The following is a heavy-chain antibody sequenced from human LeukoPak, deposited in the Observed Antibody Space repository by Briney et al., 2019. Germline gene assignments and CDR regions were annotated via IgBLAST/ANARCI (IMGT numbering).Heavy chain of an antibody. J-gene: IGHJ4*02. CDR3: ARVLGVAGQKFFDY. D-gene: IGHD3-16*01. Sequence: PSETLSLTCTVPGGSISSYYWSWIRQPPGKGLEWIGYIYYSGSTNYNPSLKSRVTISVDTSKNQFSLKLSSVTAADTAVYYCARVLGVAGQKFFDYWGQGTLVTVSS. V-gene: IGHV4-59*08. CDR1: GGSISSYY. CDR2: IYYSGST.